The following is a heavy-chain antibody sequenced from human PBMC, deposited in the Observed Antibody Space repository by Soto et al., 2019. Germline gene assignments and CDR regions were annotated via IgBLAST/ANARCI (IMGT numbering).Heavy chain of an antibody. CDR2: MNPNSGNT. CDR3: AREVGSTVTTYYYYGMDV. D-gene: IGHD4-17*01. Sequence: XSVKDSCEASGYTFASYDINWGREATGQGLEWMGWMNPNSGNTGYAQKFQGRVTMTRNTSISTAYMELSSLRSEDTAVYYCAREVGSTVTTYYYYGMDVWGQGTTVTVSS. J-gene: IGHJ6*02. CDR1: GYTFASYD. V-gene: IGHV1-8*01.